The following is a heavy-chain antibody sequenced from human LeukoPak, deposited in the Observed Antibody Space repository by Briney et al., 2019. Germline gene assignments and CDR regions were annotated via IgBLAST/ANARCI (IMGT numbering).Heavy chain of an antibody. Sequence: GGSLRLSCVASGFRLSTYDMYWVRQAPGKGLEYVSAITSNGGTTYYANSVKGRFTISRDNSKNTLYLQMGSLRAEDMAVYYCARGYCSSTSCTNDYWGQGTLVTVSS. V-gene: IGHV3-64*01. D-gene: IGHD2-2*01. CDR3: ARGYCSSTSCTNDY. CDR1: GFRLSTYD. J-gene: IGHJ4*02. CDR2: ITSNGGTT.